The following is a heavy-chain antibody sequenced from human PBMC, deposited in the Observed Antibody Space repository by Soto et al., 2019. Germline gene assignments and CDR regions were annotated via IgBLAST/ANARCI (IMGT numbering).Heavy chain of an antibody. CDR1: GGSFSGYY. CDR3: AKIAAGDAFDI. CDR2: INHSGST. V-gene: IGHV4-34*01. D-gene: IGHD6-13*01. J-gene: IGHJ3*02. Sequence: QVQLQQWGAGLLKPSETLSLTCAVYGGSFSGYYWSWIRQPPGKGLEWIGEINHSGSTNYNPSLKSRVTISVDTSKNQFSLKLSSVTAVDTAVYYCAKIAAGDAFDIWGQGTMVTVSS.